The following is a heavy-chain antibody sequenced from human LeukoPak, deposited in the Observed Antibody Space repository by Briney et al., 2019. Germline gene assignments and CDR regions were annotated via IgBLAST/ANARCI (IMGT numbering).Heavy chain of an antibody. Sequence: GASVKVSCKASGYTFTGYYMHLVRQAPGQGLEWMGWINPNSGGTNYAQKFQGRVTMTRDTSISTAYMELSRLRSDDTAVYYCARAPKDIVVVPASWWFDPWGQGTLVTVSS. V-gene: IGHV1-2*02. D-gene: IGHD2-2*01. J-gene: IGHJ5*02. CDR3: ARAPKDIVVVPASWWFDP. CDR2: INPNSGGT. CDR1: GYTFTGYY.